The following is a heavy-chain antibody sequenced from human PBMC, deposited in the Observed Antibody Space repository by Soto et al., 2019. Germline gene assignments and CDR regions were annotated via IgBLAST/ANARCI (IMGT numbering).Heavy chain of an antibody. D-gene: IGHD3-10*01. CDR2: IYYSGST. V-gene: IGHV4-30-4*01. CDR3: AREIHYYGSGSYRAEEIYFDY. Sequence: QVQLQESGPGLVKPSQTLSLTCTVSGGSISSGDYYWSWIRQPPGKGLEWIGYIYYSGSTYYNPSLKSRVTISLDTSKNQFARKLSSVTAADTAVYYCAREIHYYGSGSYRAEEIYFDYWGQGTLVTVSS. CDR1: GGSISSGDYY. J-gene: IGHJ4*02.